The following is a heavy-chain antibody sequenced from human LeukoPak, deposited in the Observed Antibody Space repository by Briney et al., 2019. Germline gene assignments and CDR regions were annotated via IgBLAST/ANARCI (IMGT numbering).Heavy chain of an antibody. V-gene: IGHV3-21*01. CDR1: GFTFSDYN. Sequence: PGGSLRLSCAASGFTFSDYNMNWVRQAPGRGLDWVSSISSSSSYIYYADSVKGRFTISRDNAKNSLYLQMNSLRAEDTAVYYCARARLFDSSGYYGLWDYWGQGTLVTVSS. J-gene: IGHJ4*02. D-gene: IGHD3-22*01. CDR2: ISSSSSYI. CDR3: ARARLFDSSGYYGLWDY.